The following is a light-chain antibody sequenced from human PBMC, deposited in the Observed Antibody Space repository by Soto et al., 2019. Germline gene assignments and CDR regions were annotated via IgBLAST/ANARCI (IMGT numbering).Light chain of an antibody. J-gene: IGKJ3*01. Sequence: DIQMTQSPSSLSASVGDRVTITCRASEGISTYLAWYQQKPGTAPKLLIYAASILQSGVPSRFSGSRSGTDFTLTISSLQPEDVGTYYCQKYNTAPFTFGPGTTVDFK. CDR2: AAS. V-gene: IGKV1-27*01. CDR1: EGISTY. CDR3: QKYNTAPFT.